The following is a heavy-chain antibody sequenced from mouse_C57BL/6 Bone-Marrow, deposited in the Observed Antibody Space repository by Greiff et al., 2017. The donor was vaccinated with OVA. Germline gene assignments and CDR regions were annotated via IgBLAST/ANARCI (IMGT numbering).Heavy chain of an antibody. CDR3: ARGIYYDYDDYAMDY. Sequence: DVKLQESGPVLVKPGASVKMSCKASGYTFTDYYMNWVKQSHGKSLEWIGVINPYNGGTSYNQKFKGKATLTVDKSSSTAYMELNSLTSEDSAVYYCARGIYYDYDDYAMDYWGQGTSVTVSS. V-gene: IGHV1-19*01. D-gene: IGHD2-4*01. J-gene: IGHJ4*01. CDR1: GYTFTDYY. CDR2: INPYNGGT.